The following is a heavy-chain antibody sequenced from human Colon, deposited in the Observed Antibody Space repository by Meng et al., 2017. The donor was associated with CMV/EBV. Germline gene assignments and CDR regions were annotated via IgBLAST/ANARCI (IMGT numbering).Heavy chain of an antibody. CDR3: ATELSRGGY. J-gene: IGHJ4*02. V-gene: IGHV1-18*01. CDR2: ISAYNGNT. CDR1: GDTFIEFG. Sequence: QAQLVQFGAGVKRPGAEVKVSCKASGDTFIEFGISWVRQAPGQGLEWMGWISAYNGNTNYAPEFQGRVTLTTDTSTTTDTSTTTVYMELRSLRSDDTAIYYCATELSRGGYWGQGTLVTVSS.